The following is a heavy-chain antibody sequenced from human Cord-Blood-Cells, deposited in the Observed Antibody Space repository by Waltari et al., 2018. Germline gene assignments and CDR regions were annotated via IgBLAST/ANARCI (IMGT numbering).Heavy chain of an antibody. V-gene: IGHV1-69*01. CDR2: IIPIFGTA. CDR1: GATFSSYA. D-gene: IGHD3-3*01. J-gene: IGHJ4*02. CDR3: ARAIFGVVTQGYFDY. Sequence: QVQLVQSGAEVKKPGSSVKVPCKAPGATFSSYAISWVRPAPGQGLEWMGGIIPIFGTANYAQKFQGRVTITADESTSTAYMELSSLRSEDTAVYYCARAIFGVVTQGYFDYWGQGTLVTVSS.